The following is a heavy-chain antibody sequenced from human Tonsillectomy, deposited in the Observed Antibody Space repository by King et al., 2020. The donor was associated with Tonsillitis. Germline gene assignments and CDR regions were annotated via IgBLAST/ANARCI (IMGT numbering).Heavy chain of an antibody. CDR3: TKDPDYYDSSTS. CDR2: LSWNSGTI. Sequence: VQLVESGGALVQPGRSLRLSCAASWFSFDGYAMHWVRQAPGKGREWGSGLSWNSGTIGYSDSVKGRFTISRDNAKNFLYLQMNSLRAEDTALYYCTKDPDYYDSSTSWGQGTLVTVSS. V-gene: IGHV3-9*01. D-gene: IGHD3-22*01. CDR1: WFSFDGYA. J-gene: IGHJ4*02.